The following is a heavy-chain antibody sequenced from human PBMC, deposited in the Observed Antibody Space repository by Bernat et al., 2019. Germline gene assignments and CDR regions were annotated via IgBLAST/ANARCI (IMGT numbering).Heavy chain of an antibody. J-gene: IGHJ4*02. CDR3: ARESPHGGSYTSYCDY. CDR2: IYSGGTT. Sequence: EVQLVESGGGLVQPGGSLRLSCTASGFTVSSNYMSWVRQAPGKGLEWVSVIYSGGTTYYADSVKDRFTISRDNSKNTLFLQMNSLRADDTAVYFCARESPHGGSYTSYCDYWGQGTLVTVSS. CDR1: GFTVSSNY. V-gene: IGHV3-66*01. D-gene: IGHD1-26*01.